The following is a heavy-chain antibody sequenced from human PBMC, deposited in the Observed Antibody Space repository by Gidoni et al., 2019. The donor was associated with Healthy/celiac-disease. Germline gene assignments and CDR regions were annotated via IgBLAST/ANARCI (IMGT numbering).Heavy chain of an antibody. Sequence: EVQLVQSGAEVKKPGESLKISCKGSGYSFTSYWIGWVRQMPGKGLEWMGIIYPSDSDTRYSQSFQGQVTTSADKSISTAYRQWSSLKASDTAMYYCASQQYSSSASPGMDVWGQGTTVTVSS. CDR2: IYPSDSDT. CDR1: GYSFTSYW. D-gene: IGHD6-13*01. V-gene: IGHV5-51*01. CDR3: ASQQYSSSASPGMDV. J-gene: IGHJ6*02.